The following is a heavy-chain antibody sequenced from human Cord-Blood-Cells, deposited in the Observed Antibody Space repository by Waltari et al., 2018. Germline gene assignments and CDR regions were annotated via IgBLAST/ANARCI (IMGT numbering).Heavy chain of an antibody. CDR3: ARGRFDVVVVAARAFDI. CDR1: GGSFSGYY. Sequence: QVQLQQWGAGLLKPSETLSLTCAVYGGSFSGYYWSWIRQPPGKGLEWIGEITHSGSTNYNPALKRRVTISVDTSKNQFSLKLSSVTAADTAVYYCARGRFDVVVVAARAFDIWGQGTMVTVSS. V-gene: IGHV4-34*01. D-gene: IGHD2-15*01. CDR2: ITHSGST. J-gene: IGHJ3*02.